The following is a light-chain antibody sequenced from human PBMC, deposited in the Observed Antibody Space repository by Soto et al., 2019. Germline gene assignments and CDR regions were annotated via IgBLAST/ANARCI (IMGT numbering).Light chain of an antibody. CDR2: DDT. CDR3: AAWDDSLNGRV. CDR1: SSNIGSNY. J-gene: IGLJ3*02. V-gene: IGLV1-47*02. Sequence: QSVLTQPPSASGTPGQRVTISCSGSSSNIGSNYVYWYQQFPGTTPKLLIFDDTQRASGVPDRVSGSKSGTSASLAISGLRSEDAADYYCAAWDDSLNGRVFGGGTKLTVL.